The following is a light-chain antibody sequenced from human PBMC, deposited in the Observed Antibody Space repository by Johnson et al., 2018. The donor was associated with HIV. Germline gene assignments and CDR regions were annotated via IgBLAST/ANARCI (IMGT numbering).Light chain of an antibody. CDR3: GTWDCSLSVFYV. CDR2: ENN. V-gene: IGLV1-51*02. Sequence: QSVLTQPPSVSAAPGQKVTISCSGSSSNIGNNYVSWYQQLPGTAPKLLIYENNKRPSGIPDRFSGSKSGTSATLGITGLQTGDEADYSCGTWDCSLSVFYVCVTGTTVT. J-gene: IGLJ1*01. CDR1: SSNIGNNY.